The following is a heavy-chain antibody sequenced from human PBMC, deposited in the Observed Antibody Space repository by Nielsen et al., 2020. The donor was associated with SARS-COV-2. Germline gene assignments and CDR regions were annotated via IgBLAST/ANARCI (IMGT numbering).Heavy chain of an antibody. J-gene: IGHJ3*02. D-gene: IGHD3-9*01. CDR1: GYTFTSYY. CDR3: ARPGAGGYFDWLSNAFDI. Sequence: ASVKVSCKASGYTFTSYYMHWVRQAPGQGLEWMGWINTNTGNPTYAQGFTGRFVFSLDTSVSTAYLQISSLKAEDTAVYYCARPGAGGYFDWLSNAFDIWGQGTMVTVSS. CDR2: INTNTGNP. V-gene: IGHV7-4-1*02.